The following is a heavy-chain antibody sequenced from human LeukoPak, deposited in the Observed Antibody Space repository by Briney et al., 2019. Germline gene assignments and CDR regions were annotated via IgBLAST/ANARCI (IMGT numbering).Heavy chain of an antibody. V-gene: IGHV4-34*01. CDR3: ARGGRYCSGGSCYFIDY. Sequence: SETLSLTCAVYGGSFSGYYWSWIRQPPGKGLEWIGEINHSGSTNYNPSLKSRVPISVDTSKNQFSLKLSSVTAADTAVCYCARGGRYCSGGSCYFIDYWGQGTLVTVSS. CDR2: INHSGST. J-gene: IGHJ4*02. CDR1: GGSFSGYY. D-gene: IGHD2-15*01.